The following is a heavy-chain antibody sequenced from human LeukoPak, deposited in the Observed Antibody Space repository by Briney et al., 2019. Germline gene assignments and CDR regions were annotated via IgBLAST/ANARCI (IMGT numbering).Heavy chain of an antibody. D-gene: IGHD1-7*01. Sequence: PGGSLRVSCAASGFTLSAYWMHWVRQAPGKGLGWVSRIEGDGSRITYADSVKGRFTISRDNAKNTLYLQMNSLRAEDTAVYYCTRDWRNLGFDYWGQGTQVTVSS. J-gene: IGHJ4*02. CDR2: IEGDGSRI. CDR1: GFTLSAYW. V-gene: IGHV3-74*01. CDR3: TRDWRNLGFDY.